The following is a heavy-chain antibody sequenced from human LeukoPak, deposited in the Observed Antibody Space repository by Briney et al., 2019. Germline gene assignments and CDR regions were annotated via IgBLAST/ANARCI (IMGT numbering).Heavy chain of an antibody. CDR1: GFTFSSYR. Sequence: GGSLRLSCAASGFTFSSYRMNWVRQAPRKGLEWVSSISSSSSYIYYADSLKGRFTISRDNAKNSLYLQMNSLRAEDTAVYYCARDGRPYYYMDVWGKGTTVTVSS. J-gene: IGHJ6*03. CDR3: ARDGRPYYYMDV. CDR2: ISSSSSYI. D-gene: IGHD1-1*01. V-gene: IGHV3-21*01.